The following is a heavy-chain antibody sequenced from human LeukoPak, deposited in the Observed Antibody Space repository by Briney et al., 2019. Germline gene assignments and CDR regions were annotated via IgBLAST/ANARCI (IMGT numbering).Heavy chain of an antibody. J-gene: IGHJ6*03. CDR3: ARVPTVTTLYYYYMDV. D-gene: IGHD4-11*01. CDR2: INSDGSST. V-gene: IGHV3-74*01. Sequence: GGSLRLSCVASGFTFSSYWMHWVRQAPGKGLVWVSRINSDGSSTSYADSVKGRFTISRDNAKNTLYLQMNSLRAEDTAVYYCARVPTVTTLYYYYMDVWGKGTTVTVSS. CDR1: GFTFSSYW.